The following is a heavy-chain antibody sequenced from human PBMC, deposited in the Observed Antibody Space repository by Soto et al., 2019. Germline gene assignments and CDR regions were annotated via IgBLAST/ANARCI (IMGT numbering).Heavy chain of an antibody. J-gene: IGHJ4*02. CDR3: ARGGVVTGPSSAEY. CDR1: GGTFSSYT. CDR2: IIPILGIA. Sequence: QVQLGQSGAGEKNPGSSVKVSCTASGGTFSSYTISWVRQAPGQGLEWRGRIIPILGIANYAQKFQGRVTITADKSTSKADMELSSLRSEDTAVYYCARGGVVTGPSSAEYWGQGTLVTVSS. V-gene: IGHV1-69*02. D-gene: IGHD2-21*02.